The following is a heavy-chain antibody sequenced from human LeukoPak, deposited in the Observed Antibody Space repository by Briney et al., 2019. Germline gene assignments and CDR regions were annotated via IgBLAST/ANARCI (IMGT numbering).Heavy chain of an antibody. CDR2: IYYSGDT. CDR3: VRDRELTY. V-gene: IGHV4-39*07. J-gene: IGHJ4*02. Sequence: SETLSLTCTVSGGSISSSSYYWGWIRQPPGKGLEWIGSIYYSGDTYYNPSLKSRVTISVDTSKNQVSLKLSSVTAADTAVYYCVRDRELTYWSQGTLVTVSS. D-gene: IGHD1-26*01. CDR1: GGSISSSSYY.